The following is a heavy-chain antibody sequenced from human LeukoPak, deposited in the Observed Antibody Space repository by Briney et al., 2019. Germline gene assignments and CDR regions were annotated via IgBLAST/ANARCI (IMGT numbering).Heavy chain of an antibody. V-gene: IGHV4-34*01. Sequence: SETLSLTCAVYGGSFSGYYWTWIRQPPKKGLEWIGEINHGGETNYNPSLKSRVTISVDTSKNQFSLTLRSVTAADTAVYFCARGRYYFGSETYHYYYWGQGTLVTVSS. CDR1: GGSFSGYY. D-gene: IGHD3-10*01. J-gene: IGHJ4*02. CDR3: ARGRYYFGSETYHYYY. CDR2: INHGGET.